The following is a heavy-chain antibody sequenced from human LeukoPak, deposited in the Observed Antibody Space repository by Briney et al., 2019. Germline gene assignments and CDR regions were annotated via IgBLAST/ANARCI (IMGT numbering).Heavy chain of an antibody. V-gene: IGHV3-7*03. J-gene: IGHJ4*02. CDR2: IKQDGSEK. CDR1: GFDFSNYW. CDR3: TPNLFVY. Sequence: GGSLRLSCAASGFDFSNYWMYWVRQAPGKGLEWVANIKQDGSEKYYVDSVRGRFTISRDNAKNSLSLQMNSLRAEDTAVYYCTPNLFVYWGQGTLVTVSS.